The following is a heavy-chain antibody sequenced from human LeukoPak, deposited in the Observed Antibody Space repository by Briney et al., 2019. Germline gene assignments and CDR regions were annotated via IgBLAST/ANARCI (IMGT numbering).Heavy chain of an antibody. V-gene: IGHV3-21*01. J-gene: IGHJ1*01. Sequence: PGGSLRLSSAASGFTFSSYSMNWVRQAPGKGLEWVSSISSSSSYIYYADSVKGRFTISRDNAKNSLYLQMNSLRAEDTAVYYCARACGGDCYFFQHWGQGTLVTVSS. CDR3: ARACGGDCYFFQH. D-gene: IGHD2-21*02. CDR2: ISSSSSYI. CDR1: GFTFSSYS.